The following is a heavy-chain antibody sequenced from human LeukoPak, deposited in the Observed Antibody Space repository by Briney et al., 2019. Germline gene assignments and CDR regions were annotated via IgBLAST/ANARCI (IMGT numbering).Heavy chain of an antibody. CDR1: GFTFSSYS. D-gene: IGHD3-22*01. CDR2: ISGGSSTK. V-gene: IGHV3-48*01. Sequence: GGSLRLSCAASGFTFSSYSMNWVRQAPGKGLEWVSYISGGSSTKYYADSVKGRLTISRDNAKSSLYLQMNSLRAEDTAVYYCGKGRITMIVVVDYWGQGTLVTVSS. CDR3: GKGRITMIVVVDY. J-gene: IGHJ4*02.